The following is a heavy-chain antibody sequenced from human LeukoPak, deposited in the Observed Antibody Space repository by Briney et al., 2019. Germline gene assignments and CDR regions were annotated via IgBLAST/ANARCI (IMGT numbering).Heavy chain of an antibody. CDR3: ARGAVAGNFALDY. V-gene: IGHV4-59*05. D-gene: IGHD6-19*01. Sequence: RPSETLSLTCTVSGGSISSYYWSWIRQPPGKGLEWIGSIYYSGSTYYNPSLKSRVTISVDTSKNQFSLKLSSVTAADTAVYYCARGAVAGNFALDYWGQGTLVTVSS. J-gene: IGHJ4*02. CDR1: GGSISSYY. CDR2: IYYSGST.